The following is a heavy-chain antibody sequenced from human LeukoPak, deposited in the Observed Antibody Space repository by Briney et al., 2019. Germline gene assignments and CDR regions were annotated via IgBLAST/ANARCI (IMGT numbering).Heavy chain of an antibody. CDR3: ATEYQLVGYDSFDI. CDR1: GGTFSRYA. J-gene: IGHJ3*02. D-gene: IGHD2-2*01. Sequence: SVKVSCKASGGTFSRYAISWVRQAPGQGLEWMGGIIPIFGTANYAQKFQGRVTITTDESTSTAYMELSSLRSEDTAVYYCATEYQLVGYDSFDIWGQGTMVTVSS. V-gene: IGHV1-69*05. CDR2: IIPIFGTA.